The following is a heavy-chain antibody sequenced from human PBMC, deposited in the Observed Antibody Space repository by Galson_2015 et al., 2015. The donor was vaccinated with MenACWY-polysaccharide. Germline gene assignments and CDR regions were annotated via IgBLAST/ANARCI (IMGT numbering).Heavy chain of an antibody. J-gene: IGHJ5*02. CDR2: INPTGST. V-gene: IGHV4-34*01. D-gene: IGHD1-1*01. CDR3: TRGPSRYLQT. CDR1: GRSFTAYY. Sequence: SETLSLTCAVYGRSFTAYYWSWIRQPPGKGLEWIGEINPTGSTNYNPSLKGRVTISVDTSKNQFSLNLNSVTATDTAVYYCTRGPSRYLQTWGQGTLVTVSS.